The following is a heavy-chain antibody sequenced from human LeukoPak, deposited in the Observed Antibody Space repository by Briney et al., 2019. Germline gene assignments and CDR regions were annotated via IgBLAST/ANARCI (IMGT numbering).Heavy chain of an antibody. V-gene: IGHV1-2*06. CDR2: INPNSGGT. J-gene: IGHJ4*02. Sequence: ASVKVSCKASGYTFTGYYMHWVRQAPGQGLEWMGRINPNSGGTNYTQKFQGRVTMTRDTSISTAYMELSRLRSDDTAVYYCAREGPMAISQNFDYWGQGTLVTVSS. CDR1: GYTFTGYY. CDR3: AREGPMAISQNFDY. D-gene: IGHD3-3*01.